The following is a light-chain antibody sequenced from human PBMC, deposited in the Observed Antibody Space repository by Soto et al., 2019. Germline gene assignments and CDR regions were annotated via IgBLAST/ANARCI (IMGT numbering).Light chain of an antibody. CDR3: ETWDGNTHV. J-gene: IGLJ1*01. Sequence: QSVLTQSSSASASLGSSVNLTCTLTSGHSNYIIAWHQLQPGKAPRYLMNLEGSGSYNKGSGIPDRFSGSSSGADRYLTISNLQFEDEADYYCETWDGNTHVFGTGTKVTVL. V-gene: IGLV4-60*02. CDR2: LEGSGSY. CDR1: SGHSNYI.